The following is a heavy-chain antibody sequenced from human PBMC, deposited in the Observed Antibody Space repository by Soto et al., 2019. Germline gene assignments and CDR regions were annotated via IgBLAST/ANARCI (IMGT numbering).Heavy chain of an antibody. Sequence: SVNVSCKASGYTFTSYDINWVRQATGQGLEWMGWMNPNSGNTGYAQKFQGRVTMTRNTSISTAYMELSSLRSEDTAVYYCARGLVRYYHFWSGYTRAVGMDVWGQGTRVTVSS. D-gene: IGHD3-3*01. V-gene: IGHV1-8*01. J-gene: IGHJ6*02. CDR3: ARGLVRYYHFWSGYTRAVGMDV. CDR2: MNPNSGNT. CDR1: GYTFTSYD.